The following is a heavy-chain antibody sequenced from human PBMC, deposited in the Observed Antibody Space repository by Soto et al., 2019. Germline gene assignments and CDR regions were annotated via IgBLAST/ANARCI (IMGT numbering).Heavy chain of an antibody. D-gene: IGHD3-10*01. Sequence: EVQLVESGGGLVKPGGSLRLSCAASGFTFSSYSMNWVRQAPGKGLEWVSSISSSSSYIYYADSLKGRFTISRDNAKNSLYLQVNSLRAADTAVYYCATSPYYYGSGSYYNLKPFDYWGQGTLVTVSS. V-gene: IGHV3-21*01. J-gene: IGHJ4*02. CDR2: ISSSSSYI. CDR1: GFTFSSYS. CDR3: ATSPYYYGSGSYYNLKPFDY.